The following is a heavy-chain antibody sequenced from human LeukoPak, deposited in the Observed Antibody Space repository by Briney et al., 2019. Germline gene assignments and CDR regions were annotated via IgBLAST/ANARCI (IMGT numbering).Heavy chain of an antibody. CDR1: GFIFSHYW. CDR2: ISPDGSST. Sequence: GGSLRLSCAGSGFIFSHYWMHWVRQAPGKGRVWVARISPDGSSTAYADSVKGRITLSRDNARKTLFLQMNSLRVDDTAVYYCARAVVPAAVPYFWGQGTLVTVSP. CDR3: ARAVVPAAVPYF. V-gene: IGHV3-74*03. J-gene: IGHJ4*02. D-gene: IGHD2-15*01.